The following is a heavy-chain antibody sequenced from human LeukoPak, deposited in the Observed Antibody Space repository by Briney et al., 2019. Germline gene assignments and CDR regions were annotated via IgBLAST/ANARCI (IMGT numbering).Heavy chain of an antibody. D-gene: IGHD2-15*01. Sequence: SETLSLTCTVSGGSISSSSYYWGWIRQPPGKGLEWIGSIYYSGSTYYNPSLKSRVTISVDTSKNQFSLKLSSVTAADTAVYYCARDRKGSGSRFDPWGQGTLVTVSS. V-gene: IGHV4-39*02. CDR3: ARDRKGSGSRFDP. J-gene: IGHJ5*02. CDR2: IYYSGST. CDR1: GGSISSSSYY.